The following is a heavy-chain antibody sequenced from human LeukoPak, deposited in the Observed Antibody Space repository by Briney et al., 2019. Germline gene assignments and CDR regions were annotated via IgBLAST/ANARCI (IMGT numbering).Heavy chain of an antibody. CDR3: ARDLSLFYYGSGSYYNL. J-gene: IGHJ5*02. D-gene: IGHD3-10*01. Sequence: GGSLRLSCAASGFTFSSYEMNWVRQAPGKGLEGVSYISSSGSTIYYADSVKGRFTTSRDNAKNSLYLQMNSLRAEDTAVYYCARDLSLFYYGSGSYYNLWGQGTLVTVSS. CDR1: GFTFSSYE. CDR2: ISSSGSTI. V-gene: IGHV3-48*03.